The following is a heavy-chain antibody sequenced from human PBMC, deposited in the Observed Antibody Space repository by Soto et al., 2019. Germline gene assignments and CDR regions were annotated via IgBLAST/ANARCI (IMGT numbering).Heavy chain of an antibody. Sequence: TSETLCLTWAVAGGPCGGFACSWIRQSPGKGLEWIGEINHSGSTYYNPSLKSRVSTSVDTSNNQFSLKITSVTAGDTAVYNCARIPVFAIWRNGT. V-gene: IGHV4-34*01. CDR2: INHSGST. J-gene: IGHJ3*02. CDR3: ARIPVFAI. CDR1: GGPCGGFA. D-gene: IGHD2-21*01.